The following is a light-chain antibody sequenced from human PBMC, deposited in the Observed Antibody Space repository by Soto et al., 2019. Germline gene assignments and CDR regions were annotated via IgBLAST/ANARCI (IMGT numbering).Light chain of an antibody. Sequence: QGTQSPSSLTTTVGERLTHTSRASQSIRTYLNWYQQKPGKAPKLLIYAASSLQTGVPSRFSGSGSGTDFTLTISSLQPEDFGTYYCQQGYIIPWTFGRGAKVDIK. CDR2: AAS. CDR3: QQGYIIPWT. CDR1: QSIRTY. J-gene: IGKJ1*01. V-gene: IGKV1-39*01.